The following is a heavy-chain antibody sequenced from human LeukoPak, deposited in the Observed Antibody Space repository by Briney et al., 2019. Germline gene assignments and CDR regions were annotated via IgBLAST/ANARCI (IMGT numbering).Heavy chain of an antibody. CDR3: ARDSGYCSGDGCVDALDV. V-gene: IGHV3-23*01. D-gene: IGHD2-15*01. CDR1: GFTLSSYE. CDR2: IDYSGGSS. J-gene: IGHJ3*01. Sequence: GGSLRLSCTVSGFTLSSYEMSWIRQAPGRGLEWVSRIDYSGGSSYYADSVKGRFTISRDNTKKSLYLQMNSLRAEDTALYYCARDSGYCSGDGCVDALDVWGQGTMVTVSS.